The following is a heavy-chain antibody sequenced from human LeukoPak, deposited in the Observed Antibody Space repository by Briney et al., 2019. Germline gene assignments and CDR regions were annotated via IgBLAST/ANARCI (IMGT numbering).Heavy chain of an antibody. Sequence: PGGSLRLSCAASGFTFSNYAMMWVRQAPGKRLEWISSITGSGDGTYYADSVRGRFTISRDNSENTLCLQVNSLRVEDTAVYFCVKGFVHPTYYFDYWGQGTLVTVSS. CDR3: VKGFVHPTYYFDY. CDR1: GFTFSNYA. CDR2: ITGSGDGT. J-gene: IGHJ4*02. D-gene: IGHD3-10*01. V-gene: IGHV3-23*01.